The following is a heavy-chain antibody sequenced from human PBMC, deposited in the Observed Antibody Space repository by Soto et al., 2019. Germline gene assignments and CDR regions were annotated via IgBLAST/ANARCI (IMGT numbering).Heavy chain of an antibody. CDR1: GGTFSSYA. Sequence: SVKVSCKASGGTFSSYAISWVRQAPGQGLEWMGGIIPIFGTANYAQKFQGRVTITADESTSTAYMELSSLRSEDTAVYYCARSSGGVFGIIIEASNWLAPWGQGSLVTVSS. V-gene: IGHV1-69*13. D-gene: IGHD3-16*02. CDR2: IIPIFGTA. CDR3: ARSSGGVFGIIIEASNWLAP. J-gene: IGHJ5*02.